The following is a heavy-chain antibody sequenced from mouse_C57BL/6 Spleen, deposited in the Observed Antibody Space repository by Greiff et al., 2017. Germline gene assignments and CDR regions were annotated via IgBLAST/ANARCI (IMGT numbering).Heavy chain of an antibody. Sequence: EVQLVESGGGLVKPGGSLKLSCAASGFTFSDYGMHWVRQAPEKGLDWVAYISSGSSTLYYADPVKGRFTISRDNAKNTLFLQMTSLRSEDTAMYYCARLTYYSNYGLYAMDYWGQGTSVTVAS. CDR3: ARLTYYSNYGLYAMDY. CDR2: ISSGSSTL. CDR1: GFTFSDYG. V-gene: IGHV5-17*01. J-gene: IGHJ4*01. D-gene: IGHD2-5*01.